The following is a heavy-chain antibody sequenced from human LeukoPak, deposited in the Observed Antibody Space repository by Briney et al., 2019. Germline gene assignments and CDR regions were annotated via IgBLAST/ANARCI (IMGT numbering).Heavy chain of an antibody. V-gene: IGHV3-66*01. D-gene: IGHD1-26*01. CDR1: GFTVSSNY. J-gene: IGHJ3*02. CDR2: MYSGGSA. Sequence: PGGPLRLSCAASGFTVSSNYMRWVRQAPVKGLEWVSVMYSGGSAYYADSVKGRFTISRDNSKNTLYLQMNSLRADDTAVYYCARTIVGDSTDAFDIWGQGTTVTVSS. CDR3: ARTIVGDSTDAFDI.